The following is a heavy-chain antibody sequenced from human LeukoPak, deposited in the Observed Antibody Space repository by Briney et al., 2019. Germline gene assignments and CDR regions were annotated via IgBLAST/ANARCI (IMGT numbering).Heavy chain of an antibody. D-gene: IGHD2-2*02. CDR1: GGSISSGSYY. J-gene: IGHJ6*03. V-gene: IGHV4-61*02. Sequence: SETLSLTCTVPGGSISSGSYYWSCIRQPAGKGLEWIGRIYTIGSTNYNPSLKSRVTISVDTSKNQFSLKLSSVTAAHTAVYYCARDRAVVVPAAIGSYDYYYYYMDVWGKGTTVTISS. CDR2: IYTIGST. CDR3: ARDRAVVVPAAIGSYDYYYYYMDV.